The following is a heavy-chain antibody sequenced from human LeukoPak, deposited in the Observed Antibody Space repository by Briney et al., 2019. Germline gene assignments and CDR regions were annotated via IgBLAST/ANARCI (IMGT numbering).Heavy chain of an antibody. CDR2: INHSGST. CDR3: ARGSYDSSGYPQPIDYYFDY. J-gene: IGHJ4*02. V-gene: IGHV4-34*01. CDR1: GGSFSGYY. Sequence: PSETLSLTCAVYGGSFSGYYWSWIRQPPGKGLEWIGEINHSGSTNYNPSLKSRVTISVDTSKNQFSLKLTSVTAADTAVYYCARGSYDSSGYPQPIDYYFDYWGQGTLATVSS. D-gene: IGHD3-22*01.